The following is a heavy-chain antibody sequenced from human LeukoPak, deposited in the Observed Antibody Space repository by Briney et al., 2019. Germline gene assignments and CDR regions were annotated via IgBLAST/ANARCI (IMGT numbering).Heavy chain of an antibody. CDR2: ILYDGSNK. Sequence: GGSLRLSCAASGFTFSSYAMHWVRQAPGKGLEWVAVILYDGSNKYYADSVKGRFTISRDNSKNTLYLQMNSLRAEDTAVYYCARGPYSSGWYGFDYWGQGTLVTVSS. D-gene: IGHD6-19*01. V-gene: IGHV3-30-3*01. CDR1: GFTFSSYA. CDR3: ARGPYSSGWYGFDY. J-gene: IGHJ4*02.